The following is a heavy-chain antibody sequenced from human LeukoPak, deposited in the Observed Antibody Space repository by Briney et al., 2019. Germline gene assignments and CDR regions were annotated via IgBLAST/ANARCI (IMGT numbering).Heavy chain of an antibody. J-gene: IGHJ6*03. V-gene: IGHV3-21*01. CDR1: GFTLSSYS. Sequence: GGSLRLSCAASGFTLSSYSMNWVRQAPGKGLEWVSSISSSSSYIYYADSVKGRFTISRDNAKNSLYLQMNSLRAEDTAVYYCARESYSSSSYYYYYYMDVWGKGTTVTVSS. D-gene: IGHD6-6*01. CDR2: ISSSSSYI. CDR3: ARESYSSSSYYYYYYMDV.